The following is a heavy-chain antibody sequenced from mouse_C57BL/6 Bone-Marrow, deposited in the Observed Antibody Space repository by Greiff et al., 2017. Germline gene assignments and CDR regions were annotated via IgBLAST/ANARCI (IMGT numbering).Heavy chain of an antibody. V-gene: IGHV5-4*01. Sequence: EVQGVESGGGLVKPGGSLKLSCAASGFTFSSYAMSWVRQTPEKRLEWVATISDGGSYTYYPDNVKGRFTISRDNAKNNLYLQMSHLKSEDTAMYYCARGGGYYYGSYWYFDVWGTGTTVTVSS. CDR3: ARGGGYYYGSYWYFDV. CDR2: ISDGGSYT. J-gene: IGHJ1*03. CDR1: GFTFSSYA. D-gene: IGHD1-1*01.